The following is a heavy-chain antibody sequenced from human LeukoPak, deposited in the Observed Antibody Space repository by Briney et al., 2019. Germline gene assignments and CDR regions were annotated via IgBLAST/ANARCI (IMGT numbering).Heavy chain of an antibody. CDR1: GGSISSYY. V-gene: IGHV4-59*08. Sequence: SETLSLTCTVSGGSISSYYWSWIRQPPGKGLEWIGYIYYSGSTNYNPSLKSRVTISVDTSKNQFSLKLSSVTAADTAVYYCARHSERHRGRNPPDYWGQGTLVTVSS. D-gene: IGHD1-14*01. J-gene: IGHJ4*02. CDR2: IYYSGST. CDR3: ARHSERHRGRNPPDY.